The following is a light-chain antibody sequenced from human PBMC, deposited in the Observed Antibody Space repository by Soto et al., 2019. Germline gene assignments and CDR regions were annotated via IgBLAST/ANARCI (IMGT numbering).Light chain of an antibody. Sequence: DIVMTQSPDSLAVSLGERATINCKSSQSVLYSSNNKNYLAWYQQKPGQPPKLLIYWASTRESGVPDRFSGSGSGPDFTLTISSLQAEDVAVYSCQQDYSTPPFFGPGTKVDIK. V-gene: IGKV4-1*01. CDR1: QSVLYSSNNKNY. CDR2: WAS. CDR3: QQDYSTPPF. J-gene: IGKJ3*01.